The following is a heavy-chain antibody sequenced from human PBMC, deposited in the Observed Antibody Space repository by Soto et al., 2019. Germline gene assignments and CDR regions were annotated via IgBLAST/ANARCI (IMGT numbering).Heavy chain of an antibody. D-gene: IGHD6-19*01. CDR2: ISTRGSGV. Sequence: PAGSLRLSCAASGVTFSSYSMNWVRQAQGKGLEGISFISTRGSGVYYAASVRGRFTISRDDAEKSLHLHMSSLRAEDTAVYYCAKDVIAVPEAYSYYGLDVWGQGTTVTVS. CDR1: GVTFSSYS. CDR3: AKDVIAVPEAYSYYGLDV. J-gene: IGHJ6*02. V-gene: IGHV3-48*01.